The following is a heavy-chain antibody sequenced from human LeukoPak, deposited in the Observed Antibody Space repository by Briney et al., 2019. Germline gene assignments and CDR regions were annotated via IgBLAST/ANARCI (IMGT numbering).Heavy chain of an antibody. CDR3: ARDRNYYDSSGYYFP. Sequence: SETLSLTCTVSGGSISSHYWSWIRQPPGKGLEWIGYIYYSGSTNYNPSLKSRVTISVDTSKNQFSLKLSSVTAADTAVYYCARDRNYYDSSGYYFPWGQGTLVTVSS. CDR1: GGSISSHY. V-gene: IGHV4-59*11. CDR2: IYYSGST. D-gene: IGHD3-22*01. J-gene: IGHJ5*02.